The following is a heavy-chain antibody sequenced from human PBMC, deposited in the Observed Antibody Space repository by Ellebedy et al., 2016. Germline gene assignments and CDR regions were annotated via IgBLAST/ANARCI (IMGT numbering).Heavy chain of an antibody. CDR1: GFTFSTYA. D-gene: IGHD6-19*01. CDR2: VSSTGGDT. J-gene: IGHJ3*02. Sequence: GGSLRLSXAASGFTFSTYAMSWVRQAPGKGLEWVSAVSSTGGDTFYADSVKGRLTISRDNSKNMLYLQMISLRAEDTAVYYCARPEGSSGWYTLTPLDIWGQGTMVTVSS. V-gene: IGHV3-23*01. CDR3: ARPEGSSGWYTLTPLDI.